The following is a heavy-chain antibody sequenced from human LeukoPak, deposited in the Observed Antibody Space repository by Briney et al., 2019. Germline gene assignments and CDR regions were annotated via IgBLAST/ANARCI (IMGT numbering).Heavy chain of an antibody. CDR1: GGSFSGYY. CDR2: VTHTGGT. V-gene: IGHV4-34*01. Sequence: SETLSLTCAVYGGSFSGYYWSWIRQPPGEGLEWIGEVTHTGGTYYNPSLKSRVTISVDTPKNQFTLKLSSVTAADTAVYYCARLNSGYSYGYADYWGQGTLVTVSS. D-gene: IGHD5-18*01. J-gene: IGHJ4*02. CDR3: ARLNSGYSYGYADY.